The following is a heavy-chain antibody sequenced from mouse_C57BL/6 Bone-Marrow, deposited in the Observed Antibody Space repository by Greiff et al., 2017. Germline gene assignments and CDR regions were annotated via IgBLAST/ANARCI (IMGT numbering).Heavy chain of an antibody. CDR1: GYAFSSSW. CDR3: ARHSYYYAMDY. V-gene: IGHV1-82*01. J-gene: IGHJ4*01. Sequence: VQLQESGPELVKPGASVKISCKASGYAFSSSWMNWVKQRPGKGLEWIGRIYPGDGDTNYNGKFKGKATLTADKSSSTAYMQLSSLTSEDSAVXFCARHSYYYAMDYWGQGTSVTVSS. CDR2: IYPGDGDT.